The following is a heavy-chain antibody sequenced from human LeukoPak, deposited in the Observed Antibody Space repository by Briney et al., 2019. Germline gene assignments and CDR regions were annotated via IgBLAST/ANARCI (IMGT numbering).Heavy chain of an antibody. V-gene: IGHV3-21*01. D-gene: IGHD2-2*01. CDR2: ISDDSNYI. CDR3: ANHLACGSTSCPSFDY. Sequence: GGSLRLSCAASGFTFSSYSMNWVRQALGKGLEWVSSISDDSNYIYYADSVKGRFTISRDNAKNSLYLQMNSLRAEDTAVYYCANHLACGSTSCPSFDYWGQGTLVTVSS. CDR1: GFTFSSYS. J-gene: IGHJ4*02.